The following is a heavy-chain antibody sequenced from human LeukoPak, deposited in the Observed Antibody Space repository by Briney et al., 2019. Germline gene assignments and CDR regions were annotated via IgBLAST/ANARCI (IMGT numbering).Heavy chain of an antibody. CDR1: GYTFTSYD. D-gene: IGHD2-2*02. CDR2: MNPDSGNT. J-gene: IGHJ6*02. Sequence: ASVKVSCKASGYTFTSYDINWVRQATGQGLEWMGWMNPDSGNTGYAQKFQGRVTMTRNTSISTAYMELSSLRSEDTAVYYCASTYCSSPSCYSYYGMDVWGQGTTVTVSS. V-gene: IGHV1-8*01. CDR3: ASTYCSSPSCYSYYGMDV.